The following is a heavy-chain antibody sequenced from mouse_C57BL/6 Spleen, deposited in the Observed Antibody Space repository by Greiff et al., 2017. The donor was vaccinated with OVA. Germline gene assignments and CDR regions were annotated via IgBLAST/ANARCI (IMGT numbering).Heavy chain of an antibody. V-gene: IGHV5-9-1*02. D-gene: IGHD4-1*01. J-gene: IGHJ3*01. Sequence: EVQRVESGEGLVKPGGSLKLSCAASGFTFSSYAMSWVRQTPEKRLEWVAYISSGGDYIYYADTVKGRFTISRANARNTLYLQMSSLKSEDTAMYYCTRGGGINWDVPVFAYWGQGTLVTVSA. CDR2: ISSGGDYI. CDR1: GFTFSSYA. CDR3: TRGGGINWDVPVFAY.